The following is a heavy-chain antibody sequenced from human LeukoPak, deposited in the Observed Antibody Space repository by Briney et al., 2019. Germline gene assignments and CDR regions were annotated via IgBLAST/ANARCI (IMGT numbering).Heavy chain of an antibody. CDR3: TRDMEYPGAGFDY. CDR2: VYSSGST. J-gene: IGHJ4*02. V-gene: IGHV4-39*07. Sequence: GSLRLSCAASGFTFSSYGMSWVRQAPGKGLEWIGSVYSSGSTYYNPSLRSQITISVDTSKNQFSLKLTSVAAADTAMYYCTRDMEYPGAGFDYWGQGIPVTVSS. CDR1: GFTFSSYG. D-gene: IGHD3-3*01.